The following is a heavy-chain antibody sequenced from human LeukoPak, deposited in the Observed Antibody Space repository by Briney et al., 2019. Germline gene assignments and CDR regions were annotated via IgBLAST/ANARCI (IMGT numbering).Heavy chain of an antibody. CDR2: ISAYNGNT. CDR1: GYTFTSYD. V-gene: IGHV1-18*01. D-gene: IGHD3-22*01. Sequence: GASVKVSCKASGYTFTSYDTSWVRQAPGQGLEWMGWISAYNGNTNYAQKLQGRVTMTTDTSTSTAYMELRSLRSDDTAVYYCARDGEWYDSSGYPDYWGQGTLVTVSS. CDR3: ARDGEWYDSSGYPDY. J-gene: IGHJ4*02.